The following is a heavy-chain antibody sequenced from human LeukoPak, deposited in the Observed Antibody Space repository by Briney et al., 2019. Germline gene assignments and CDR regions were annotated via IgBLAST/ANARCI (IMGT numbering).Heavy chain of an antibody. CDR2: INPNSGGT. J-gene: IGHJ4*02. D-gene: IGHD2-8*01. V-gene: IGHV1-2*06. CDR1: GYTFTGYY. Sequence: ASVKVSCKASGYTFTGYYMHWVRQATGQGLEWMGRINPNSGGTNYAQKFQGRVTMTRDTSISTAYMELSRLRSDDTAVYYCARGIRNIVLMVYAIGYWGQGTLVTVSS. CDR3: ARGIRNIVLMVYAIGY.